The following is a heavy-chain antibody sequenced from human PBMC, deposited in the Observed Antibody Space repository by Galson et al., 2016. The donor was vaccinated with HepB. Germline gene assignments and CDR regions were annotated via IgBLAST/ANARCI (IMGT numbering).Heavy chain of an antibody. CDR1: GGTFSGYA. Sequence: SVKVSCKASGGTFSGYAINWVRQAPGQGLEWMGMIIPIFGTTNYAQKFQDRVTITADESASTVYMDLSSLRSDDTAVYYCARSLTLGQFDPWGQGTLVTVSS. CDR2: IIPIFGTT. D-gene: IGHD7-27*01. V-gene: IGHV1-69*13. CDR3: ARSLTLGQFDP. J-gene: IGHJ5*02.